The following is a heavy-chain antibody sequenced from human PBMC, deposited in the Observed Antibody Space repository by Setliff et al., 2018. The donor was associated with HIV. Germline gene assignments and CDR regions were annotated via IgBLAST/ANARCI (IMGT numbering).Heavy chain of an antibody. V-gene: IGHV4-34*01. J-gene: IGHJ3*02. CDR2: VSHTGST. CDR1: GGSLSGYY. D-gene: IGHD1-26*01. CDR3: AREGTYSGTYWVRRVASFDI. Sequence: ETLSLTCAVYGGSLSGYYWRWIRQPPGKGLEWIEDVSHTGSTNYNPSLKSRITISADTPKNQFSLKLSSVTAADTAVYYCAREGTYSGTYWVRRVASFDIWGQGTMVTVSS.